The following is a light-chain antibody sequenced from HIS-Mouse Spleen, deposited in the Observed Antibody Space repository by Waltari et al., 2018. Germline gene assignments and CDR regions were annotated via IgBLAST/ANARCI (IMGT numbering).Light chain of an antibody. CDR2: DVS. Sequence: SALPPPASVSGSPGQSSPISGPGPRGHVGGSTHVPWYQQHPAKAPKLMIYDVSNRPSGVSNRFSGSKSGNTASLTISGLQAEDEADYYCSSYTSSSTWVFGGGTKLTVL. J-gene: IGLJ3*02. V-gene: IGLV2-14*03. CDR1: RGHVGGSTH. CDR3: SSYTSSSTWV.